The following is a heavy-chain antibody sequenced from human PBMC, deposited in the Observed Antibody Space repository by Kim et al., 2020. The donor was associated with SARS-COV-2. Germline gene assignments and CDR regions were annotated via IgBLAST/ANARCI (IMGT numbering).Heavy chain of an antibody. CDR3: ASGGPTVAGSAIDH. J-gene: IGHJ4*02. CDR2: MNPKSGDT. Sequence: GYPFTDCDMHWVRQAPGHGLECMGWMNPKSGDTKYAQHFQGRVTMTRDTSINTAYMELSRLTSDDTAVYYCASGGPTVAGSAIDHWGQGTLAT. D-gene: IGHD6-19*01. V-gene: IGHV1-2*02. CDR1: GYPFTDCD.